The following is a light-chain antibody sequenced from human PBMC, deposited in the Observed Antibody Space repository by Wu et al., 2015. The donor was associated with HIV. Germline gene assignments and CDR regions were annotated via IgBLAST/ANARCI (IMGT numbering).Light chain of an antibody. CDR2: DAS. CDR3: QQYDIWPQT. J-gene: IGKJ1*01. V-gene: IGKV3-15*01. CDR1: QSVNRD. Sequence: EVVMTRSPDTLSVSPGERATLSCRASQSVNRDVAWYQQRPGQAPRLLFYDASTRATGIPARFTGSGSGTEFTLTISPMQSEDFAVYFCQQYDIWPQTFGQGTKVEI.